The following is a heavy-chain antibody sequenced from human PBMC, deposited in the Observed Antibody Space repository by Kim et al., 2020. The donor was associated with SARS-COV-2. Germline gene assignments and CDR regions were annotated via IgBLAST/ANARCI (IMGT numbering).Heavy chain of an antibody. CDR3: ARQRITMIVVVTNFDY. Sequence: PARNMRVTIPVDTTKNQFSLKLSSVTAADTAVYYCARQRITMIVVVTNFDYWGQGTLVTVSS. V-gene: IGHV4-39*01. J-gene: IGHJ4*02. D-gene: IGHD3-22*01.